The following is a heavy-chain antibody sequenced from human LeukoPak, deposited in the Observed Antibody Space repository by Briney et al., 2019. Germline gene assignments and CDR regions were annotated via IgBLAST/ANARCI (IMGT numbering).Heavy chain of an antibody. J-gene: IGHJ4*02. D-gene: IGHD2-15*01. CDR3: AKAPVTSCRGAFCYPFDY. CDR1: GFTFSSYA. CDR2: ISGSGGST. Sequence: GGSLRLSCAASGFTFSSYAMSWVRQAPGKGLEWVSGISGSGGSTYYADSMKGRFTISRDTSRSTLYLQMNSLRAEDAAVYYCAKAPVTSCRGAFCYPFDYWGQGTLVTVSS. V-gene: IGHV3-23*01.